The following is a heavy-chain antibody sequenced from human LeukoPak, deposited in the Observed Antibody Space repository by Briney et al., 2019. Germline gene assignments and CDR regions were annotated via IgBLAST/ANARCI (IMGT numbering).Heavy chain of an antibody. CDR1: GGSISSYY. Sequence: SETLSLTCTVSGGSISSYYWSWIRQPPGKGLEWIGYIYHSGSTKYNPSLKSRVTISVDTSKNQFSLKLSSVTAADTAVYYCARDPFDYYDSSGYRDWGQGTLVTVSS. J-gene: IGHJ4*02. CDR3: ARDPFDYYDSSGYRD. CDR2: IYHSGST. D-gene: IGHD3-22*01. V-gene: IGHV4-59*12.